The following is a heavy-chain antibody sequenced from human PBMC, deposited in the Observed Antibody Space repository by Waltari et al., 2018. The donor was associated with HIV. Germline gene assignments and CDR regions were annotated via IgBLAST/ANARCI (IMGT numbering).Heavy chain of an antibody. Sequence: EVQLVESGGGSVQPGGSLRLSCVVSGFSISTYWMHWVRQTPGKGLVWVARINEDGNTIDHAGSMRGRFTISRDSAKNTLFLQMNSLRDEDTAMYYCVKDMFGEYDYWGQGALVTVSS. CDR3: VKDMFGEYDY. CDR2: INEDGNTI. J-gene: IGHJ4*02. V-gene: IGHV3-74*01. CDR1: GFSISTYW. D-gene: IGHD3-10*02.